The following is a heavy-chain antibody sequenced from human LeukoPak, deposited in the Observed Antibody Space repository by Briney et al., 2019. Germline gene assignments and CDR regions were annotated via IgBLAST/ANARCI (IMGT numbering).Heavy chain of an antibody. V-gene: IGHV1-8*01. CDR3: ARGGGGSSWGYYYYYYGMEV. J-gene: IGHJ6*02. D-gene: IGHD6-13*01. CDR1: GYIFTSYV. Sequence: SSVKVSCKASGYIFTSYVINWVGQATGQGVEGLGWMNPYMGNTGYAQKLQGRVTMTRNTSISTAYMELSSLRSEDTAVYYCARGGGGSSWGYYYYYYGMEVWGQGTTVTVSS. CDR2: MNPYMGNT.